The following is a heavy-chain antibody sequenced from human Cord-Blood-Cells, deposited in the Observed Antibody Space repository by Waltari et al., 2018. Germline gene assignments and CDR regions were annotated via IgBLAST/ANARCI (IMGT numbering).Heavy chain of an antibody. CDR3: ARIWFGELPDY. CDR2: IYSGGST. D-gene: IGHD3-10*01. Sequence: EVQLLGSGGGLIKLGGSLRLPCGASGFTVSANYMTWVRQAPGKGLEWVSVIYSGGSTYYADSVKGRFTISRDNSKNTLYLQMNSLRAEDTAVYYCARIWFGELPDYWGQGTLVTVSS. J-gene: IGHJ4*02. CDR1: GFTVSANY. V-gene: IGHV3-53*01.